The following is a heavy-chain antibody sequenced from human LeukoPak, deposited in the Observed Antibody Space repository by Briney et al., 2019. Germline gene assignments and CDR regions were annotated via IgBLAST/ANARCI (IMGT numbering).Heavy chain of an antibody. D-gene: IGHD2-2*01. CDR1: GYTFTTSW. J-gene: IGHJ4*02. Sequence: GESLKISCKGSGYTFTTSWIAWVRQMPGKSLEWMGIIYLGDSETRYSPSFQGQVTISADKSISTAYLQWSSLKASDTAMYYCARLKGYCSSTSCLRGMDYWGQGTLVTVSS. V-gene: IGHV5-51*01. CDR3: ARLKGYCSSTSCLRGMDY. CDR2: IYLGDSET.